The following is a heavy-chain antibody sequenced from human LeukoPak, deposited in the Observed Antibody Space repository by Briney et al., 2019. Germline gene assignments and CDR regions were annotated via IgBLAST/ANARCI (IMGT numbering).Heavy chain of an antibody. Sequence: PGGSLRLSCAASGFTFSSYWMSWVRQAPGKGLEWVSHISGSGGATYYADSVKGRFTISRDNSKNTLYLQMNSLRAEDTALYYCAKDRGYVDTAMVSRSYFDYWGQGTLVAVSS. CDR2: ISGSGGAT. D-gene: IGHD5-18*01. J-gene: IGHJ4*02. CDR3: AKDRGYVDTAMVSRSYFDY. CDR1: GFTFSSYW. V-gene: IGHV3-23*01.